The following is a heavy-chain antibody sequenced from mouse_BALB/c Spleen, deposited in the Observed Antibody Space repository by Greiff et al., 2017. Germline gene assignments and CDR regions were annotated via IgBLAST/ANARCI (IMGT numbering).Heavy chain of an antibody. Sequence: EVQLQQSGAELVRPGASVKLSCTASGFNIKDTYMHWVKQRPEQGLEWIGWIDPENGITIYDPKFQGKASITADTSSNTAYLQLSSLTSEDTAVYYGARSRLIQRSLYAMDYWGQGTSVTVSS. J-gene: IGHJ4*01. CDR2: IDPENGIT. CDR3: ARSRLIQRSLYAMDY. V-gene: IGHV14-1*02. D-gene: IGHD1-1*01. CDR1: GFNIKDTY.